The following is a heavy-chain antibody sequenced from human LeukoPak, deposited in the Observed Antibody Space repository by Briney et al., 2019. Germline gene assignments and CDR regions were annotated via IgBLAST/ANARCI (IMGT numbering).Heavy chain of an antibody. D-gene: IGHD2-2*01. Sequence: GASVKVSCKASGYTFTSYDINWVRQATGQGLEWMGWMNPNSGDTGYVQKFQGRVTMTRDTSTSTAYMELSSLRSEDTAVYYCARDRCSSTSCYYYYGMDVWGQGTTVTVSS. CDR2: MNPNSGDT. J-gene: IGHJ6*02. CDR1: GYTFTSYD. CDR3: ARDRCSSTSCYYYYGMDV. V-gene: IGHV1-8*01.